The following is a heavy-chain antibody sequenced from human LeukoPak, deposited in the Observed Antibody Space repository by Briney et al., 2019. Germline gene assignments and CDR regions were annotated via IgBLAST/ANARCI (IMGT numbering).Heavy chain of an antibody. D-gene: IGHD2-15*01. CDR1: GYTFTSYG. CDR3: ARAPIRVNIVVVVAAYNDY. V-gene: IGHV1-18*01. Sequence: GASVKVSCKASGYTFTSYGISWVRQAPGQGLEWMGWISAYNGNTNYAQKLQGRVTITADESTSTAYMELSSLRSEDTAVYYCARAPIRVNIVVVVAAYNDYWGQGTLVTVSS. J-gene: IGHJ4*02. CDR2: ISAYNGNT.